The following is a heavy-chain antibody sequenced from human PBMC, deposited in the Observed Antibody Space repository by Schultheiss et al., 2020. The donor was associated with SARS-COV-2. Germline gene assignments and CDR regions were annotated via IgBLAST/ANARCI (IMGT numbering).Heavy chain of an antibody. D-gene: IGHD4/OR15-4a*01. Sequence: SETLSLTCTVSGGSISSSSYYWSWIRQPPGKGLEWIGEINHSGSTNYDPSLKSRLTISLDTSKNQFSLQLSSVTAADTAVYYCARGYGAANGMDVWGQGTAVTVSS. CDR3: ARGYGAANGMDV. CDR2: INHSGST. V-gene: IGHV4-39*07. J-gene: IGHJ6*02. CDR1: GGSISSSSYY.